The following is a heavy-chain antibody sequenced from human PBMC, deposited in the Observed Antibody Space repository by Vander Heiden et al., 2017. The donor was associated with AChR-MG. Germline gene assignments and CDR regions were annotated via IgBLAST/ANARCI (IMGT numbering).Heavy chain of an antibody. V-gene: IGHV3-23*01. Sequence: EVQLLESGGGLVQPGGSLRLSCAASGFPFSNYAMSWVRQAPGKGLEWVSSISGGGGSTFYADSVKGRFTIARDNSKNTLYLQMNSLRAVDTAADDGAKLRGLVRGSWVVWGLGTTGIVSS. CDR2: ISGGGGST. J-gene: IGHJ6*02. CDR3: AKLRGLVRGSWVV. CDR1: GFPFSNYA. D-gene: IGHD3-10*01.